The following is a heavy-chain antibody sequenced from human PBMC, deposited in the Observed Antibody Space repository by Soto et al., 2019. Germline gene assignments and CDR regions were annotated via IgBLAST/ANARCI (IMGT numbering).Heavy chain of an antibody. J-gene: IGHJ3*02. CDR2: ISYDGSNK. CDR1: GFTFSSYG. Sequence: GGSLRLSCAASGFTFSSYGMHWVRQAPGKGLEWVAVISYDGSNKYYADSVKGRFTISRDNSKNTLYLQMNSLRAEDTAVYYCAKDMSVAVRGVPPIWGQGTMVTVSS. D-gene: IGHD3-10*01. CDR3: AKDMSVAVRGVPPI. V-gene: IGHV3-30*18.